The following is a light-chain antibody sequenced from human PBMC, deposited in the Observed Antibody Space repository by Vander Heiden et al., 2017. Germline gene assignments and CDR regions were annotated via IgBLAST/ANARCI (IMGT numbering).Light chain of an antibody. J-gene: IGLJ3*02. CDR2: KNN. CDR3: AAWDDSRSTWV. CDR1: TPTIGSNF. V-gene: IGLV1-47*01. Sequence: QSVLTQPPSASGTPGQRVTISCSGSTPTIGSNFVYWFQQFPGTAPKVLIYKNNQRSSGVRDRVSVSKSGTSASLAISGLRAEDEADYYCAAWDDSRSTWVFGRGTKVTVL.